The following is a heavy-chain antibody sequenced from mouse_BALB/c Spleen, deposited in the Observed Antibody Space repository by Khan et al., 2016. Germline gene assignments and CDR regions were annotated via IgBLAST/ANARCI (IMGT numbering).Heavy chain of an antibody. CDR2: INTYTGEP. J-gene: IGHJ3*01. V-gene: IGHV9-3-1*01. CDR3: ARDYGTSYGWFAY. CDR1: GYTFTNYG. D-gene: IGHD1-1*01. Sequence: QIQLVQSGPELKKPGETVKISCKASGYTFTNYGMNWVKQAPGKGLKWMGWINTYTGEPTYADDFKGRFAFSLETSASTAYLQINNLKNEDTATXSCARDYGTSYGWFAYWGQGTLVSVSA.